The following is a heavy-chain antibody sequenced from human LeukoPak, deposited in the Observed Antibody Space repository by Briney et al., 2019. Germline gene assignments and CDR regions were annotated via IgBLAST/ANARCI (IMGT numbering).Heavy chain of an antibody. V-gene: IGHV3-33*01. CDR2: IWFDKNQ. Sequence: GGSLRLSCAASGFILNDYGMHWVRQAPGKGLEWVADIWFDKNQHFADSVKGRFAISRDNSKNTVYLQINSLRAEDAAVYYCARDRHCVNGVCHSPPGMDVWGQGTTVTVSS. CDR1: GFILNDYG. CDR3: ARDRHCVNGVCHSPPGMDV. J-gene: IGHJ6*02. D-gene: IGHD2-8*01.